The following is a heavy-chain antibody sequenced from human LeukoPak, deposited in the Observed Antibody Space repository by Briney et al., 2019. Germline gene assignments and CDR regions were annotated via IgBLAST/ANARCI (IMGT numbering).Heavy chain of an antibody. V-gene: IGHV3-23*01. CDR1: GFTFSSYA. CDR2: ISGSGGST. Sequence: GGSLRLSCAASGFTFSSYAMSWVRQAPGKGLEWVSAISGSGGSTYYADYVKGRFTISRDNSKNTLYLQMNSLRAEDTAVYYCAKKEDSSGYLAYFDYWGQGTLVTVSS. J-gene: IGHJ4*02. CDR3: AKKEDSSGYLAYFDY. D-gene: IGHD3-22*01.